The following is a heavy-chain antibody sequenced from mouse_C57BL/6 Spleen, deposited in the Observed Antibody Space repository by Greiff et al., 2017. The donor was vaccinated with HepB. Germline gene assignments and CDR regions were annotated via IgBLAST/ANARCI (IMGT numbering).Heavy chain of an antibody. Sequence: VQLQQSGAELVKPGASVKMSCKASGYTFTTYPIEWMKQNHGKSLEWIGNFHPYNDDTKYNEKFKGKATLTVEKSSSTVYLELSRLTSDDSAVYYCARGYYGSSRYYYAMDYWGQGTSATVSS. D-gene: IGHD1-1*01. CDR1: GYTFTTYP. J-gene: IGHJ4*01. CDR2: FHPYNDDT. V-gene: IGHV1-47*01. CDR3: ARGYYGSSRYYYAMDY.